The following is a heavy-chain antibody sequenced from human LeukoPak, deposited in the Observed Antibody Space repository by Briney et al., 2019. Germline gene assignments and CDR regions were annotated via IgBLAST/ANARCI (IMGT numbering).Heavy chain of an antibody. V-gene: IGHV3-20*04. CDR3: VRSITMFQY. D-gene: IGHD3-10*02. CDR1: GFTFSSYG. J-gene: IGHJ1*01. Sequence: GGTLRLSCAASGFTFSSYGMSWVRQAPGKGLEWVAGISLNGGATGYADSVKGRFTISRDNAKNSLYLQMNSLRAEDTALYYCVRSITMFQYWGQGTLVTVSS. CDR2: ISLNGGAT.